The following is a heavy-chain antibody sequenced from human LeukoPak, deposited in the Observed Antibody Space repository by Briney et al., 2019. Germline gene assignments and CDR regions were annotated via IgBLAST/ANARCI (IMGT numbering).Heavy chain of an antibody. J-gene: IGHJ4*02. D-gene: IGHD2-2*01. CDR3: AKDARKYQLRTPFDY. Sequence: TGRSLRLSCAASGFTFSSYGMHWVRLAPGKGLEWVAVISDDGSNKYYADSVKGRFTISRDNSKNTLYLQMNSLRAEDTAVYYYAKDARKYQLRTPFDYWGQGTLVTVSS. V-gene: IGHV3-30*18. CDR2: ISDDGSNK. CDR1: GFTFSSYG.